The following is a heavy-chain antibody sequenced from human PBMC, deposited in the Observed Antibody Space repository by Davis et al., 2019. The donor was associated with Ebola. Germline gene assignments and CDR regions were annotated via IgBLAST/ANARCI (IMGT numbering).Heavy chain of an antibody. Sequence: GGSLTLSCAASGFTSSSFAMTWARQAPGKGLEWVPAITSSGGSTYYADSVKGRFTISRDNSKNTLYLQMNSLTVEDTAVYYCAKGGSGWPSDYSYGMGVWGKGTTVTVSS. CDR1: GFTSSSFA. V-gene: IGHV3-23*01. CDR2: ITSSGGST. J-gene: IGHJ6*04. CDR3: AKGGSGWPSDYSYGMGV. D-gene: IGHD6-19*01.